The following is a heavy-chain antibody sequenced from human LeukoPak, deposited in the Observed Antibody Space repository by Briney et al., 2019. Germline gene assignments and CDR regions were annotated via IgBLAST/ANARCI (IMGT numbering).Heavy chain of an antibody. J-gene: IGHJ6*02. CDR2: ISSSSSYI. CDR3: ARDHPRYYYYYYGMDV. CDR1: GFTFSSYN. V-gene: IGHV3-21*01. Sequence: GSLRLSCAASGFTFSSYNMNWVRQAPGKGLEWVSSISSSSSYIYYADSVKGRFTISRDNSKNTLYLQMNSLRAEDTAVYYCARDHPRYYYYYYGMDVWGQGTTVTVSS.